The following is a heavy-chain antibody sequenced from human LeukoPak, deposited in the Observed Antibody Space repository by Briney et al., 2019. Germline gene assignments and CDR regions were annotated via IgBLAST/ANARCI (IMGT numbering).Heavy chain of an antibody. CDR1: RFTFSSYW. CDR3: ARAPSEIGGYYPEYFRH. J-gene: IGHJ1*01. V-gene: IGHV3-74*01. Sequence: PGGSLRLSCAASRFTFSSYWMHWVRQAPGKGLVWVSRIKSDGKTNYADSVKGRFTISRDNAKNIVSLQMNSLRGEDTGVYYCARAPSEIGGYYPEYFRHWGQGTLVTVSS. D-gene: IGHD3-22*01. CDR2: IKSDGKT.